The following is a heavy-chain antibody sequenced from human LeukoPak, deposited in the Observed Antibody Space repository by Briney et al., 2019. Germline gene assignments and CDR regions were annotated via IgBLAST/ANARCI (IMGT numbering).Heavy chain of an antibody. J-gene: IGHJ4*02. Sequence: SGTLSLTCTVSGGSVSSGSYYWRWIRQPPGRGREWIGYIYYSGSTNYNPSLKSRVTISVDTSKNQFSLKLSSVTAADTAVYYCAREIGDYYDSSGYFDYWGQGTLVTVSS. CDR2: IYYSGST. D-gene: IGHD3-22*01. CDR3: AREIGDYYDSSGYFDY. V-gene: IGHV4-61*01. CDR1: GGSVSSGSYY.